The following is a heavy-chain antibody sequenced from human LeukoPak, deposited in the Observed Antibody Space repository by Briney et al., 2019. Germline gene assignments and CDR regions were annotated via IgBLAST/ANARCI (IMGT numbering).Heavy chain of an antibody. D-gene: IGHD2-2*01. CDR3: ARRLVVAPAALGYYYYGMDV. CDR2: IYYSGST. Sequence: SETLSLTCTVSGGSISSYYWSWIRQPPGKGLEWIGYIYYSGSTNYNPSLKSRVTISVDTSKNQFSLKLSSVTAADTAVHYCARRLVVAPAALGYYYYGMDVWGKGTTVTVSS. J-gene: IGHJ6*04. V-gene: IGHV4-59*01. CDR1: GGSISSYY.